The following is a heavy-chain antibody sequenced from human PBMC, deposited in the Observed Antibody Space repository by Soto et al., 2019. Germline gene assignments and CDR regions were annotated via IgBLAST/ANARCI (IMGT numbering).Heavy chain of an antibody. V-gene: IGHV3-33*01. CDR3: AREYYYYGMDV. CDR1: GFTFSSYG. J-gene: IGHJ6*02. Sequence: QVQLVESGGGVVQPGRSLRLSCAASGFTFSSYGMHWVRQAPGKGLEWVAVIWYDGSNKYYADSVKGRFTISRDNSKNTLYLQMNRLRAEDTAVYYCAREYYYYGMDVWGQGTAVTVSS. CDR2: IWYDGSNK.